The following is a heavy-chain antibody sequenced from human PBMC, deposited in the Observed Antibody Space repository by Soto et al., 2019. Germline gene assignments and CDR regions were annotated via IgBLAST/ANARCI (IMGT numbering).Heavy chain of an antibody. CDR3: TTRVAAS. V-gene: IGHV3-15*07. CDR2: VKGSADGGTA. J-gene: IGHJ5*02. D-gene: IGHD6-6*01. Sequence: EVQLVESGGGLVEPGGSLRLSCAASGFTFINAWMTWVRQAPGKGLEWVGRVKGSADGGTADYAAPVKGRFIISRDDSKNTLYLQMDSLKTEDTAVYYCTTRVAASWGQGTLVTVSS. CDR1: GFTFINAW.